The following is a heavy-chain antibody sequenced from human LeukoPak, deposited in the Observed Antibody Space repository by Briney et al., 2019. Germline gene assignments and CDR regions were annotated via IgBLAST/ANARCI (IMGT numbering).Heavy chain of an antibody. Sequence: GGSLRLSCAASGFTFSSYAMSWVRQAPGKGLEWVSAISCSGGSTYYADSVKGRFTISRDNSKNTLYLQMNSLRAEDTAVYYCAKDTGYSYGHHYYYHYGMDVWGQGTTVTVSS. J-gene: IGHJ6*02. D-gene: IGHD5-18*01. CDR2: ISCSGGST. CDR1: GFTFSSYA. V-gene: IGHV3-23*01. CDR3: AKDTGYSYGHHYYYHYGMDV.